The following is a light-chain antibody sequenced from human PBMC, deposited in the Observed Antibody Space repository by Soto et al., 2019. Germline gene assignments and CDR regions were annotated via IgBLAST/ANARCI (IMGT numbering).Light chain of an antibody. CDR2: EVN. Sequence: QSALTQPPSASGSPGQSVAISCPGTSSDVGGYNYVSWYQQHPGKAPKLMIYEVNKRPSGVPDRFSGSKSGNTASLTVSGLHAEYEADYYCSSYAGSSNVFGTGTKLTVL. CDR1: SSDVGGYNY. J-gene: IGLJ1*01. CDR3: SSYAGSSNV. V-gene: IGLV2-8*01.